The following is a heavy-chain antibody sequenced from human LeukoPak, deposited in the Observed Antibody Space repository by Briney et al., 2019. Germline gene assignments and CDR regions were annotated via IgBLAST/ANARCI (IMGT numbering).Heavy chain of an antibody. CDR2: IYTSGST. Sequence: SETLSLTCTVSGNSISSGDYYWSWIRQPAGKGLEWIGRIYTSGSTNYNPSLKSRVTISVDTSKNQFSLKLSSVTAADTAVYYCARDPYCSGGSCYPTSFDYWGQGTLVTVSS. CDR1: GNSISSGDYY. J-gene: IGHJ4*02. V-gene: IGHV4-61*02. CDR3: ARDPYCSGGSCYPTSFDY. D-gene: IGHD2-15*01.